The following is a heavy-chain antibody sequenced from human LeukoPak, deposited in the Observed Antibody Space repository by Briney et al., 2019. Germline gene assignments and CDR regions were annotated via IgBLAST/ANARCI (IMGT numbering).Heavy chain of an antibody. CDR2: IYYSGNT. J-gene: IGHJ5*02. CDR3: ARVLAARREDLNWFDP. CDR1: GGSISSSGSD. V-gene: IGHV4-39*07. D-gene: IGHD6-6*01. Sequence: PSQTLSLTCTVSGGSISSSGSDWGWIRQPPRKGLEWIGSIYYSGNTYNPSLKSRVTISVDTSNNQFSLNLTSVNAADTAVYYCARVLAARREDLNWFDPWGQGTLVTVSS.